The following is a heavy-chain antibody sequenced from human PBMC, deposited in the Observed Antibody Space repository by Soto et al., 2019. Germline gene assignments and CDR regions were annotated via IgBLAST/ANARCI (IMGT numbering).Heavy chain of an antibody. CDR1: GGSFNGYY. J-gene: IGHJ4*02. Sequence: NPSETLSLTCAVYGGSFNGYYWSWIRQPPGKGPEWIGDINHSGSTNYNPSLKSRVSMSVDTSKNQFSLKLRSVTAADMAVFYCARAPDKYYFDSWGQGTLVTVSS. CDR2: INHSGST. V-gene: IGHV4-34*01. CDR3: ARAPDKYYFDS.